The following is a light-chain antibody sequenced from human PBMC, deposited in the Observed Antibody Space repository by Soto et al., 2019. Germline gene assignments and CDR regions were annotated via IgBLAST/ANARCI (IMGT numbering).Light chain of an antibody. Sequence: EMVLTQSPDTLSLSPGERATLSCRASQTVSSNFLAWYQQRPGQSLRLLIYGASSRAAGIPDRFSGSGSGTDFTLTISRLEPEDLAVYYCQQYGTSPETFGQGTKVEIK. V-gene: IGKV3-20*01. CDR1: QTVSSNF. CDR3: QQYGTSPET. J-gene: IGKJ1*01. CDR2: GAS.